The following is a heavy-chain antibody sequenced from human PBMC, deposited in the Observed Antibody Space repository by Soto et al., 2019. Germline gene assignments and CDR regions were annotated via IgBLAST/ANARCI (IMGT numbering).Heavy chain of an antibody. V-gene: IGHV1-69*13. CDR1: GGTFSSYA. D-gene: IGHD5-12*01. Sequence: ASVKVSCKASGGTFSSYAISWVRQAPGQGLEWMGGIIPIFGTANYAQKFQGRVTITADESTSTAYMELSSLRSEDTAVYYCARLERWLQLLGAFDIWGQGTMVTVSS. J-gene: IGHJ3*02. CDR3: ARLERWLQLLGAFDI. CDR2: IIPIFGTA.